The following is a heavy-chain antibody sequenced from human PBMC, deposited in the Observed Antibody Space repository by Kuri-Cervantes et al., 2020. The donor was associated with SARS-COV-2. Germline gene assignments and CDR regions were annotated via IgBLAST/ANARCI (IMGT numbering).Heavy chain of an antibody. J-gene: IGHJ4*02. Sequence: LSLTCAASGFTFSSYAMSWVRQAPGKGLEWVAVISYDGSNKYYADSVKGRFTISRDNSKNTLYLQMNSLRAEDTAVYYCAREGLGTIFGVETYDYWGQGTLVTVSS. CDR3: AREGLGTIFGVETYDY. CDR2: ISYDGSNK. V-gene: IGHV3-30-3*01. CDR1: GFTFSSYA. D-gene: IGHD3-3*01.